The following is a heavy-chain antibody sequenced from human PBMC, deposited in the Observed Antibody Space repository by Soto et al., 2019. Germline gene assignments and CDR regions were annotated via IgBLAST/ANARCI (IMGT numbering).Heavy chain of an antibody. CDR2: LSGSGAST. D-gene: IGHD3-3*01. CDR1: GFTFNNHA. Sequence: EVQLLESGGGLVQPGGSLRLSCTASGFTFNNHAMNWVRLAPGKGLEWVSGLSGSGASTSYGASVKGRFTISRDNSKNTLYLQMNSLLAYDTAVYLFARENDFWCGYSDYYGMYVWGQGTTVTVSS. J-gene: IGHJ6*02. V-gene: IGHV3-23*01. CDR3: ARENDFWCGYSDYYGMYV.